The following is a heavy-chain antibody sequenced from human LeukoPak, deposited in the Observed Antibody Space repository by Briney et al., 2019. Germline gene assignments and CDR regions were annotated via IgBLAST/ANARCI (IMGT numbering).Heavy chain of an antibody. V-gene: IGHV3-23*01. CDR3: AKITYCDGDCYSYFDY. D-gene: IGHD2-21*02. CDR1: GFTFSSYA. Sequence: PGGSLRLSCAASGFTFSSYAMSWVRQAPGKGLEWVSAISGSGGSTYYADSVKGRFTISRDNSKNTLYLQMNSLRAEDTAVYYCAKITYCDGDCYSYFDYWGQGTLVTVSS. J-gene: IGHJ4*02. CDR2: ISGSGGST.